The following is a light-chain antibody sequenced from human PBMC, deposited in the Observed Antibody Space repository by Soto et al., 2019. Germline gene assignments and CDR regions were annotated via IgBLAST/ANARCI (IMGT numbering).Light chain of an antibody. CDR3: LSYAGSNYWV. J-gene: IGLJ3*02. V-gene: IGLV2-8*01. Sequence: QSVLIQPPSASGSPGQSVTISRTGSDSDVGNYDYVSWFQHHPGKAPKLVIYDVFKRPSGVPDRFSGSKSVNTASLTISGLLAEDEADYHCLSYAGSNYWVFGGGTKVTVL. CDR1: DSDVGNYDY. CDR2: DVF.